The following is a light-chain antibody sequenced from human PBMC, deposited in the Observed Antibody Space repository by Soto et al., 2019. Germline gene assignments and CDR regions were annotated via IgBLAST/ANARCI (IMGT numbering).Light chain of an antibody. V-gene: IGLV1-44*01. CDR1: SSNIGTNP. CDR2: RND. J-gene: IGLJ2*01. Sequence: QSALTQAPSASGTPGQRVTISCSGSSSNIGTNPVNWYQHLPGTAPKLLIYRNDQRPSGVPDRFSGSKSGTSASLAISGLQSEDEAVYYCAGWDDSLSGPVFGGGTKLTVL. CDR3: AGWDDSLSGPV.